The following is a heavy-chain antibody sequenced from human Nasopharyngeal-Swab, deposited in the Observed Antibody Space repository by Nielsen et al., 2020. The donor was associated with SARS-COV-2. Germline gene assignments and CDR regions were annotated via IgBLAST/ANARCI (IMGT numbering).Heavy chain of an antibody. CDR1: GFSFSTSW. CDR2: MNPDGDKI. CDR3: ARDKAYSTYDY. J-gene: IGHJ4*02. Sequence: ETLSLTCAASGFSFSTSWMNWARQAPGKGLEWVANMNPDGDKIYYADSVKGRFTMSRDNAENSLYLQMNSLRAEDTAVYYCARDKAYSTYDYWGQGTLVTV. D-gene: IGHD4-11*01. V-gene: IGHV3-7*03.